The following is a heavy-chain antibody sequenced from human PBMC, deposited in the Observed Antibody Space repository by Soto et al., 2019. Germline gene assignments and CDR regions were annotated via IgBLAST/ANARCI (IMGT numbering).Heavy chain of an antibody. V-gene: IGHV3-30*19. CDR1: GFTFSAFG. D-gene: IGHD6-19*01. CDR3: AGDWLGHYFDY. CDR2: IHVAMIY. Sequence: QVHLVESGGDVVQPGKSLRLSCAASGFTFSAFGMHWVRQAPGKGLEWVAGIHVAMIYNYADSVKGRFTISRDNTKNTVHLQMDSLSAEDTAVYFCAGDWLGHYFDYWGQGTLVTVSA. J-gene: IGHJ4*02.